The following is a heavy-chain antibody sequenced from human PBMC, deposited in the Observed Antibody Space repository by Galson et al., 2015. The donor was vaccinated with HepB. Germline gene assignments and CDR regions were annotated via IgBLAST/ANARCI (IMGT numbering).Heavy chain of an antibody. D-gene: IGHD3-22*01. V-gene: IGHV1-2*02. J-gene: IGHJ3*02. CDR2: INPNSGGT. CDR3: ARADYYDSDRSAFDI. CDR1: GYTFTGYY. Sequence: SVKVSCKASGYTFTGYYMHWVRQAPGQGLEWMGWINPNSGGTNYAQKFQGRVTMTRDTSISTAYMELSRLRSDDTAVYYCARADYYDSDRSAFDIWGQGTMVTVSS.